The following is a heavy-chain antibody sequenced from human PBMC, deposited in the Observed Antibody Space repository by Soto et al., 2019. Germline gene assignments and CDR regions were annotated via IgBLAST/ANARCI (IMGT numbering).Heavy chain of an antibody. CDR3: AREEYCSGGSCYSGASYFDY. D-gene: IGHD2-15*01. V-gene: IGHV1-18*01. Sequence: QVQMVQSGAEVKKPGASVKVSCKASGYTFTSYGISWVRQAPGQGLEWMGWISAYNGNTNYAQKLQGRVTMTTDTSTSTAYMELRSLRSDDTAVYYCAREEYCSGGSCYSGASYFDYWGQGTLVTVSS. CDR2: ISAYNGNT. CDR1: GYTFTSYG. J-gene: IGHJ4*02.